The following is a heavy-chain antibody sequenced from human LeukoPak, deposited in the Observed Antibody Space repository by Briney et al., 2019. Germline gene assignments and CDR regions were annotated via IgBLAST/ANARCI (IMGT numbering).Heavy chain of an antibody. D-gene: IGHD6-19*01. Sequence: SETLSLTCTVSGGSISSYHWSWIRQPPGKGLEWIGDIYYSGSTNYNPSLKSRVTISVDTSKNQFSLKLSSVTAADTAVYYCARIKADSSGWYEIDYWGQGTLVTVSS. J-gene: IGHJ4*02. CDR2: IYYSGST. CDR3: ARIKADSSGWYEIDY. V-gene: IGHV4-59*01. CDR1: GGSISSYH.